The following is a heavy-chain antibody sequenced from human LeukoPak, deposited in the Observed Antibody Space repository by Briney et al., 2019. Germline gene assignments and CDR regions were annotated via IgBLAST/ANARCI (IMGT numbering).Heavy chain of an antibody. J-gene: IGHJ2*01. CDR2: MYYSGNS. CDR1: GASIRSHY. Sequence: PSETLSLTCTVPGASIRSHYWSWIRQPPGKGLEWIGYMYYSGNSNYNPSLKNRVTISVDTSKNQFSLKLSSVTAADTAVYYCARGWYYYGSGSYPPYWYFDLWGRGTLVTVSS. CDR3: ARGWYYYGSGSYPPYWYFDL. D-gene: IGHD3-10*01. V-gene: IGHV4-59*11.